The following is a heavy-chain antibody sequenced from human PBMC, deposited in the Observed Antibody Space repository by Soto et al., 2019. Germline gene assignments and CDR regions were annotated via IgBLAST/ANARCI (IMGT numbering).Heavy chain of an antibody. Sequence: SETLSLTCTVSGGSISSSSYYWGWIRQPPGKGLEWIGSIYYSGSTYYNPSLKSRVTISVDTSKNQFSLKLSSVTAADTAVYYCARHGSGYSYGNWFGYWGQGTLVTVSS. D-gene: IGHD5-18*01. CDR1: GGSISSSSYY. CDR3: ARHGSGYSYGNWFGY. J-gene: IGHJ4*02. V-gene: IGHV4-39*01. CDR2: IYYSGST.